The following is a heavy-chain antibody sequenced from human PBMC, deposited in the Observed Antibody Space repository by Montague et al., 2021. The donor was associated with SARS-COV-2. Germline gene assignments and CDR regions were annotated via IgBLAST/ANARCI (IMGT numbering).Heavy chain of an antibody. Sequence: PALVKPTQTLTLTCTFSGFSLSTSGMCVSWIRQPPGKALEWLAXXXWXXXKYXSTSPKTRLTISKDTSKNQVVLTMTNMDPVDTATYYCAQGYYDILTGYLDAFDIWGQGTMVTVSS. CDR2: XXWXXXK. D-gene: IGHD3-9*01. V-gene: IGHV2-70*01. J-gene: IGHJ3*02. CDR1: GFSLSTSGMC. CDR3: AQGYYDILTGYLDAFDI.